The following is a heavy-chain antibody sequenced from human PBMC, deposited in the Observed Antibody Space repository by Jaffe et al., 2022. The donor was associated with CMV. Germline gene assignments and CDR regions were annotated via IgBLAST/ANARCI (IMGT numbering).Heavy chain of an antibody. V-gene: IGHV3-9*01. CDR3: AKDISRRGAGYCSSTSCYYYYGMDV. CDR1: GFTFDDYA. Sequence: EVQLVESGGGLVQPGRSLRLSCAASGFTFDDYAMHWVRQAPGKGLEWVSGISWNSGSIGYADSVKGRFTISRDNAKNSLYLQMNSLRAEDTALYYCAKDISRRGAGYCSSTSCYYYYGMDVWGQGTTVTVSS. D-gene: IGHD2-2*01. CDR2: ISWNSGSI. J-gene: IGHJ6*02.